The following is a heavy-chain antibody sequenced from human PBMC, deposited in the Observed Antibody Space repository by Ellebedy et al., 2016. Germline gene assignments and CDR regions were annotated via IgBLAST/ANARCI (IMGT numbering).Heavy chain of an antibody. D-gene: IGHD6-13*01. V-gene: IGHV5-51*01. CDR1: GYSFTNYW. J-gene: IGHJ4*02. CDR2: IYPGDSDT. Sequence: GESLKISXKGSGYSFTNYWIGWVRQMPGKGLEWMWIIYPGDSDTRYRPSFQGEVTISADKSISTAYLQWSSLKASDTAMYYCARVDGAAAGTRYWGQGPLVTVSS. CDR3: ARVDGAAAGTRY.